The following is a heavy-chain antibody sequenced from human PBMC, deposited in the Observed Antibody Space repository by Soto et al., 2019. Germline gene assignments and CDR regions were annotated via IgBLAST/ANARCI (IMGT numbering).Heavy chain of an antibody. CDR3: KRWPRPIATGTGAY. D-gene: IGHD3-10*01. CDR1: GFIFKMYW. V-gene: IGHV3-74*03. J-gene: IGHJ4*02. Sequence: PGGSLRLACAASGFIFKMYWMQWVRQSPGKGLVWISRIYNDGTGSEYVDSVRGPFTISRDNVKDTLNIQMKTSKAEDWGLYYYKRWPRPIATGTGAYWGQGTEVTVSS. CDR2: IYNDGTGS.